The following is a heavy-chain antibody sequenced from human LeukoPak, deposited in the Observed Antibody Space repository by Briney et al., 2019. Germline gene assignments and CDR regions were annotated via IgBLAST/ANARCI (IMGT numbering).Heavy chain of an antibody. Sequence: ASVKVSCKASGYTFSMYGITWVRQAPGQGLEWMGWISTYNGNTNYAQNLQDRVTMTTDTSTSAAYMELRSLISDDTAVYYCAREGPVAVAGLDYWGQGTLVTVSS. V-gene: IGHV1-18*01. CDR1: GYTFSMYG. CDR2: ISTYNGNT. CDR3: AREGPVAVAGLDY. D-gene: IGHD6-19*01. J-gene: IGHJ4*02.